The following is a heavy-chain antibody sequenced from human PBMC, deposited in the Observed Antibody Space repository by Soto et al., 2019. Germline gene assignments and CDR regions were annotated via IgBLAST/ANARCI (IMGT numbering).Heavy chain of an antibody. CDR3: ARARKAGTYYYYGMDF. J-gene: IGHJ6*02. D-gene: IGHD6-19*01. CDR1: GGSFSGYY. V-gene: IGHV4-34*01. CDR2: INHSGST. Sequence: QVQLQQWGAGLLKPSETLSLTCAVYGGSFSGYYWSWIRQPPGKGLEWIGEINHSGSTNYNPSLKSRVTISVDTSKNQFSLKLSSVTAADTAVYYCARARKAGTYYYYGMDFWGQWTTVTVSS.